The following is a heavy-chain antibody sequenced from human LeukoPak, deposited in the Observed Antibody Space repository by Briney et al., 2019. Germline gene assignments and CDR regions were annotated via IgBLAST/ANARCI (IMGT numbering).Heavy chain of an antibody. CDR3: ARSAAASSFHTQDY. Sequence: TVKVSCKASGGTFSSYAISWVRQAPGQGLEWMGGIIPIFGTANYAQKFQGRVTITTDESTSTAYMELSSLRSEDTAVYYCARSAAASSFHTQDYWGQGTLVTVSS. V-gene: IGHV1-69*05. J-gene: IGHJ4*02. CDR1: GGTFSSYA. D-gene: IGHD2-15*01. CDR2: IIPIFGTA.